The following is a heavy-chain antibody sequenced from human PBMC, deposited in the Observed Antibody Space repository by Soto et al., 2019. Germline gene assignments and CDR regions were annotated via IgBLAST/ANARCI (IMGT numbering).Heavy chain of an antibody. Sequence: PSQTLSLTCAISGDSVSSNSAAWNWIRQSPSRGLEWLGRTYYRSKWYNDYAVSVKSRITINPDTSKNQFSLQLNSVTPEDTAVYYCARAVSMGRGVIPYYYGMDVWGQGTTVTVSS. J-gene: IGHJ6*02. CDR2: TYYRSKWYN. D-gene: IGHD3-10*01. CDR3: ARAVSMGRGVIPYYYGMDV. CDR1: GDSVSSNSAA. V-gene: IGHV6-1*01.